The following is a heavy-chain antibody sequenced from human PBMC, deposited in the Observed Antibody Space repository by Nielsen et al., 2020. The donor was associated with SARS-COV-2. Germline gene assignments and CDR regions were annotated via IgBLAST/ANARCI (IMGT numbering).Heavy chain of an antibody. D-gene: IGHD2-21*02. J-gene: IGHJ4*02. CDR3: ASCLAYCGGDGY. V-gene: IGHV3-21*01. CDR2: ISSSSSYI. Sequence: GGSLRLSCAASGFTVSSNYMNWVRQAPGKGLEWVSSISSSSSYIYYADSVKGRFTISRDNAKNSLYLQMNSLRAEDTAVYYCASCLAYCGGDGYWGQGTLVTVSS. CDR1: GFTVSSNY.